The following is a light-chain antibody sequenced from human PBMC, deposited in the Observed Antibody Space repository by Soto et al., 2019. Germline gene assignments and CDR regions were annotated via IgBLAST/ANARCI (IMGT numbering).Light chain of an antibody. V-gene: IGKV1-39*01. Sequence: DIQMTQSPSSLSASVGDRVTITCRASQSISNYLNGYQQKPGKATKLLIYAASTLQSGVPSRFSGSGSGTDCTLTISSLQPEDFATYYCQQCYSTPPYTFGQGTKLDIK. CDR2: AAS. J-gene: IGKJ2*01. CDR1: QSISNY. CDR3: QQCYSTPPYT.